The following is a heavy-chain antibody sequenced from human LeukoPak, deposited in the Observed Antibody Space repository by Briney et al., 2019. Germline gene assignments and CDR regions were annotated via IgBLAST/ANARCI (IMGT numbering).Heavy chain of an antibody. J-gene: IGHJ5*02. CDR1: GYSFTSYW. CDR3: ARPVAAAGKGWFDP. V-gene: IGHV5-51*01. CDR2: IYPGESDT. Sequence: GESLKISCKGSGYSFTSYWIGRVRQMPGKGVEWMGIIYPGESDTRYSPSFQGQVTISADKSISTAYLQWSSLKASDTAMYYCARPVAAAGKGWFDPWGRGTLVTVSS. D-gene: IGHD6-13*01.